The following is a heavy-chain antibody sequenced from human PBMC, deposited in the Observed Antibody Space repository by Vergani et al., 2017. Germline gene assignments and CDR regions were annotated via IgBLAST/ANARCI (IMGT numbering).Heavy chain of an antibody. J-gene: IGHJ6*03. Sequence: EVQLVESGGGLVQPDRSLRLSCAASGFTFDDYAMHWVRQAPGKGLEWVSGISWNSGSIGYADSVKGRFTNSRDNAKNTLYLQMNSLRAEDTAGYYCAREAIAVAGTGNYYYYYMDVWGKGTTVTVSS. V-gene: IGHV3-9*01. CDR3: AREAIAVAGTGNYYYYYMDV. CDR1: GFTFDDYA. CDR2: ISWNSGSI. D-gene: IGHD6-19*01.